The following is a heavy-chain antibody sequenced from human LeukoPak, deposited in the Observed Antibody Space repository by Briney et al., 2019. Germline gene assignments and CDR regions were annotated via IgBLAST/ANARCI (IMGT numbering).Heavy chain of an antibody. CDR3: ASFRPKSYDFWSGYSNDAFDI. V-gene: IGHV1-69*02. Sequence: SVKVSCKASGGTFSSYTISWVRQAPGQGLEWMGRIIPILGIANYAQKFQGRVTITADKSTSTAYMELSSLRSEDTAVYYCASFRPKSYDFWSGYSNDAFDIWGQGTMVTVSS. CDR2: IIPILGIA. CDR1: GGTFSSYT. J-gene: IGHJ3*02. D-gene: IGHD3-3*01.